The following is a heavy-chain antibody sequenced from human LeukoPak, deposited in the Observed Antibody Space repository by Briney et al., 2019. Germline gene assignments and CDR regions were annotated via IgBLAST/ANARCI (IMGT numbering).Heavy chain of an antibody. D-gene: IGHD5-18*01. Sequence: PSQTLSLTCTVSGASIRSGDYYWSWIRQPPGKGLEWIGYIYDSGSTYYNPSLKSRVTISVDTSKNQFSLKLSSVTAADTAVYYCARQVTFGYAYAYYFDYWGQGSLVTVSS. CDR2: IYDSGST. J-gene: IGHJ4*02. CDR1: GASIRSGDYY. V-gene: IGHV4-30-4*01. CDR3: ARQVTFGYAYAYYFDY.